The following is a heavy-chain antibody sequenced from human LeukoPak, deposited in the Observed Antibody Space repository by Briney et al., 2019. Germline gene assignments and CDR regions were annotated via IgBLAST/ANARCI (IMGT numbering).Heavy chain of an antibody. D-gene: IGHD2-15*01. CDR2: ISNSGSTK. CDR3: ARIYCSGGSCHNDYYYMDV. CDR1: GFTFSSYE. J-gene: IGHJ6*03. Sequence: QSGGSLRLSCAASGFTFSSYEMNWVRQAPGKGLEWVSYISNSGSTKYYADSVKGRFTISRDNAKNSLYLQMNSLRAEDTAVYYCARIYCSGGSCHNDYYYMDVWGKGTTVTISS. V-gene: IGHV3-48*03.